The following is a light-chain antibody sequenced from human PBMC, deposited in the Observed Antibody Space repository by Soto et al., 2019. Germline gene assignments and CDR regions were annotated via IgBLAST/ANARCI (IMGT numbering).Light chain of an antibody. CDR1: QSISSW. Sequence: GDRVTITCRASQSISSWLAWYQQKPGKAPKLLIYDASSLESGVPSRFSGSESGTEFTLTISSLQPDDFATYYCQQYNNWPISFGPGTRLEIK. CDR2: DAS. V-gene: IGKV1-5*01. CDR3: QQYNNWPIS. J-gene: IGKJ5*01.